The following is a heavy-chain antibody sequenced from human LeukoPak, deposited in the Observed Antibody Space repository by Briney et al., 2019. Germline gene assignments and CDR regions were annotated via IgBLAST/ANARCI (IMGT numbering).Heavy chain of an antibody. Sequence: SETLSLTCTVSGGSISSSSYFWGWIRQPPGKGLEWIGRIYTSGSTNYNPSLKSRVTMSVDTSKNQFSLKLSSVTAADTAVYYCARDRYYYDSSGYSFDYWGQGTLVTVSS. J-gene: IGHJ4*02. D-gene: IGHD3-22*01. CDR2: IYTSGST. CDR1: GGSISSSSYF. V-gene: IGHV4-39*07. CDR3: ARDRYYYDSSGYSFDY.